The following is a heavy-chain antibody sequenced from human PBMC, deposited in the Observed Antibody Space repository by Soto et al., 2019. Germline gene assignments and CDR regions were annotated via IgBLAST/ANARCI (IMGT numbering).Heavy chain of an antibody. D-gene: IGHD1-20*01. CDR1: GYTFTSYA. V-gene: IGHV1-3*01. Sequence: QVQLVQSGAEVKKPGASVKVSCKASGYTFTSYAMHWVRQAPGQRLEWMGWINAGNGNTKYSQKFQGRETITRDTSASTAYMELSSLRSEDTAVYYCARADNGYYYYGMDVWGQGTTVTVAS. CDR3: ARADNGYYYYGMDV. CDR2: INAGNGNT. J-gene: IGHJ6*02.